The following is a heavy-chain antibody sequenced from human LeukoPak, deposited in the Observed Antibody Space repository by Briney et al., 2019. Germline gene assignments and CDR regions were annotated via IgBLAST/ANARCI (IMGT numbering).Heavy chain of an antibody. D-gene: IGHD3-10*01. Sequence: GGSLRLSCAASGFTSSSYWMSWVRQAPGRGLEWVANMKQDGSQKYYVDSVKDRFTISRDNAKNSLYLQMNTLRDEDTAVYYCASGSLARGGSDYWGQGTLVTVSS. CDR2: MKQDGSQK. CDR3: ASGSLARGGSDY. V-gene: IGHV3-7*01. J-gene: IGHJ4*02. CDR1: GFTSSSYW.